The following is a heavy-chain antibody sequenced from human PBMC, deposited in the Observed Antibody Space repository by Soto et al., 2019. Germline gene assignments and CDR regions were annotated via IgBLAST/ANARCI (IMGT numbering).Heavy chain of an antibody. D-gene: IGHD2-15*01. CDR3: ARGGPVGIVVVVAATGAWNYYYMDV. V-gene: IGHV4-34*01. Sequence: SETLSLTCAVYGGSFSGYCWSWIRQPPGKGLEWIGEINHSGSTNYNPSLKSRVTISVDTSKNQFSLKLSSVTAADTAVYYCARGGPVGIVVVVAATGAWNYYYMDVWGKGTTVTVSS. J-gene: IGHJ6*03. CDR1: GGSFSGYC. CDR2: INHSGST.